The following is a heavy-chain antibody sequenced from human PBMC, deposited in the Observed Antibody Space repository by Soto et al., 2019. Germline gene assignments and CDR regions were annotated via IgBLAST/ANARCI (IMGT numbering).Heavy chain of an antibody. CDR2: IYYSGST. CDR3: ARHANPSPRAHMDV. J-gene: IGHJ6*03. Sequence: QVQLQESGPGLVKPSETLSLTCTVSGGSISSYYWSWIRQPPGKGLEWIGYIYYSGSTNYNPSLKSRVTISVDTSKNQFSLKLSSVTAADTAVYSCARHANPSPRAHMDVWGKGTTVTVSS. CDR1: GGSISSYY. V-gene: IGHV4-59*08.